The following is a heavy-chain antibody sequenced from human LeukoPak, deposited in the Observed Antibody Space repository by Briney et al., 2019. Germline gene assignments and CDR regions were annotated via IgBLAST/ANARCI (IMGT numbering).Heavy chain of an antibody. CDR1: GFTFSSYS. D-gene: IGHD3-9*01. CDR2: ISSSSSYI. Sequence: GGPLRLSCAASGFTFSSYSMNWVRQAPGKGLEWVSSISSSSSYIYYADSVKGRFTISRDNAKNSLYLQMNSLRAEDTAVYYCARADYDILTGLLSRYYFDYWGQGTLVTVSS. V-gene: IGHV3-21*01. J-gene: IGHJ4*02. CDR3: ARADYDILTGLLSRYYFDY.